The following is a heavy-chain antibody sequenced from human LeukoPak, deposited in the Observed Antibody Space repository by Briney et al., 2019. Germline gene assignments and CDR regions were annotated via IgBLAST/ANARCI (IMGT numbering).Heavy chain of an antibody. J-gene: IGHJ4*02. D-gene: IGHD5-18*01. V-gene: IGHV1-46*01. CDR3: ARGIGPIQLHLWGSAFDY. Sequence: ASVKVSCKASGYTFSNYYIHWVRQAPGQGLEWMGIINPRGGSTSYAQKFQGRVSMTRDTSTSTIYMELSSLRSEDTAVYYCARGIGPIQLHLWGSAFDYWGQGTLVTVSS. CDR1: GYTFSNYY. CDR2: INPRGGST.